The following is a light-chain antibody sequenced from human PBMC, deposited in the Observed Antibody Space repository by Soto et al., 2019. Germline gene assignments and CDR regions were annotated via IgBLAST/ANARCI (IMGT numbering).Light chain of an antibody. V-gene: IGKV3-11*01. Sequence: EIVLTQSPATLSLSPGERATLSCRASQSVSSYLAWYQQKPGQAPRLLIYDASNRATGIPARFSGSGSGTDFTRTISSLEPEDVAVYYWQQRSNWPLTFGGGTKVEIK. CDR1: QSVSSY. CDR2: DAS. CDR3: QQRSNWPLT. J-gene: IGKJ4*01.